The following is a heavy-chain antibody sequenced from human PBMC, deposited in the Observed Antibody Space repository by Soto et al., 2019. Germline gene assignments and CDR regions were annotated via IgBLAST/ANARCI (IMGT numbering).Heavy chain of an antibody. Sequence: QLQLQESGPGLVKPSETLSLTCTVSGGSISSNSYYWGWIRQPPGKGLEWIGSLHYSGSAYYNPSLKSRVTISLGESKNQFSLKLNSVTAADTAVFFCARRTGYNSGWYFDLWGQGTLVTVSS. V-gene: IGHV4-39*01. CDR2: LHYSGSA. CDR3: ARRTGYNSGWYFDL. J-gene: IGHJ4*02. D-gene: IGHD6-19*01. CDR1: GGSISSNSYY.